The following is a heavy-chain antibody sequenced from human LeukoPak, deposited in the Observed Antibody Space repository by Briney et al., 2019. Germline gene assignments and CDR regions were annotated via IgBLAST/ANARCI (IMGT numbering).Heavy chain of an antibody. D-gene: IGHD6-19*01. CDR3: ARVGLAVADY. Sequence: SETLSLTCAVSGYSISSGYYWGWIRPPPGKGREWIGSIYHSGSTYYNPSLRSGVTISVDTSKNQFSLKLSSVTAADTAVYYCARVGLAVADYWGQGTLVTVSS. CDR2: IYHSGST. J-gene: IGHJ4*02. V-gene: IGHV4-38-2*01. CDR1: GYSISSGYY.